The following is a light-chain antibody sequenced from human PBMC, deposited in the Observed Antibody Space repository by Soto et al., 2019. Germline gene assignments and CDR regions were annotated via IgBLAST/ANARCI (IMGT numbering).Light chain of an antibody. CDR3: AAWDDSLSGYV. V-gene: IGLV1-47*01. Sequence: QSVLTQPPSASGTPGQRVTISCSGSSSNIGSNYVYWYQQLPGTAPKLLIYRNNQRPSGVPDRFSGSKSGTSASLAISGLRSEDEADYCCAAWDDSLSGYVFGTGTQLTVL. J-gene: IGLJ1*01. CDR1: SSNIGSNY. CDR2: RNN.